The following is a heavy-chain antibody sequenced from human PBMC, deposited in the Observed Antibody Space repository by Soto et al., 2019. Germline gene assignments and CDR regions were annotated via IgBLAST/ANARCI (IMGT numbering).Heavy chain of an antibody. Sequence: SETLSLTCTVSGGSISSHYWIWMRQPPGKGLEYIGYIYSSGSTNYNPSLKSRVTISIDTSKSQFSLKVSSVTAADTAVYYCARGGSSGWFYFDYWGQGTLVTVSS. V-gene: IGHV4-59*11. CDR1: GGSISSHY. J-gene: IGHJ4*02. D-gene: IGHD6-19*01. CDR2: IYSSGST. CDR3: ARGGSSGWFYFDY.